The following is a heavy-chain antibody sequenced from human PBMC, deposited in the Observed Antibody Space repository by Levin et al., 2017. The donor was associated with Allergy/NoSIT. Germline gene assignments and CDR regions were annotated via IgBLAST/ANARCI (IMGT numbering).Heavy chain of an antibody. CDR2: IGTSDDT. D-gene: IGHD3-10*01. CDR1: GFTFSTYD. CDR3: AREHRGSGSFWLGGFEI. Sequence: GESLKISCEASGFTFSTYDMHWVRQATGKGLEWVSAIGTSDDTYYPDSVKGRFSISRENAKNSLYLQMNSLTAWDTAVYYCAREHRGSGSFWLGGFEIWGQGTMVTVSS. V-gene: IGHV3-13*01. J-gene: IGHJ3*02.